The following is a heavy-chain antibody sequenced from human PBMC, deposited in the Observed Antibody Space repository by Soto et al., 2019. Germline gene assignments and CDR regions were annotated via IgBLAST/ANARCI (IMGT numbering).Heavy chain of an antibody. CDR1: GFTVSSNY. J-gene: IGHJ6*02. D-gene: IGHD5-18*01. Sequence: GGSLRLSCAASGFTVSSNYMSWVRQAPGKGLEWVSVIYSGGSTYYADSVKGRFTISRDNSKNTLYLQMNSLRAEDTAVYYCAGGYSSRDYYGMDVWGQGTTVTVSS. CDR3: AGGYSSRDYYGMDV. V-gene: IGHV3-53*01. CDR2: IYSGGST.